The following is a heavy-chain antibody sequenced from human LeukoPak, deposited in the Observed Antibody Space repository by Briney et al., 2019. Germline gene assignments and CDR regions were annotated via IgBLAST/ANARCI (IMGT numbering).Heavy chain of an antibody. CDR2: ISSNGGST. CDR3: VKGQRYYDSSGYYSIEYFQH. J-gene: IGHJ1*01. D-gene: IGHD3-22*01. Sequence: GGSLRLSCSASGFTFSSYAMHWVRQAPGKGLEHVSAISSNGGSTYYADSVKGRFTISRDNSKNTLYLQMSSLRAEDTAVYYCVKGQRYYDSSGYYSIEYFQHWGQGTLVTVSS. V-gene: IGHV3-64D*09. CDR1: GFTFSSYA.